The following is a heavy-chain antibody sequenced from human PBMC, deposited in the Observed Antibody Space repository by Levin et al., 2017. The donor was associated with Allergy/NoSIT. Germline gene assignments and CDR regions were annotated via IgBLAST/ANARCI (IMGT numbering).Heavy chain of an antibody. J-gene: IGHJ4*02. CDR1: GYSISSTNW. CDR2: IYHTGST. V-gene: IGHV4-28*01. D-gene: IGHD2-2*01. CDR3: ASLFCSPTSCHSDY. Sequence: SETLSLTCTVSGYSISSTNWWGWIRQPPGKGLEWIGYIYHTGSTSNNPSLKSRGTMSVDTSKNQFSLKLSYVTAVDTAVYYCASLFCSPTSCHSDYWGQGTLVPVSS.